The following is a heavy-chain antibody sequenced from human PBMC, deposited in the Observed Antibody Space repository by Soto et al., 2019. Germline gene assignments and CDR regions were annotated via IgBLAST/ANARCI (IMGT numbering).Heavy chain of an antibody. V-gene: IGHV3-23*01. CDR1: GFIFSTYA. J-gene: IGHJ3*02. CDR3: AHPLGYGVFDAVDI. Sequence: EAQLLETGGGLVQPGGSLRLSCAASGFIFSTYAMNWVRQAPGEGLEWVSAISSNSDTTFYAESVRGRFTISRDNSVNTLYLQMSRLRTEDTAVYYCAHPLGYGVFDAVDIWGQGTMVTVSS. CDR2: ISSNSDTT. D-gene: IGHD4-17*01.